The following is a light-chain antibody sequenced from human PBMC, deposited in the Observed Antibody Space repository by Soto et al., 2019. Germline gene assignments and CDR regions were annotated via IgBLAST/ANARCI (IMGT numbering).Light chain of an antibody. CDR2: SNN. CDR1: SSNIGTYT. J-gene: IGLJ2*01. V-gene: IGLV1-44*01. Sequence: QSVLTQPPSASGTPGQRVTISCSGSSSNIGTYTVNWYQQVPGTAPKLLIYSNNQRPSGVPDRFSGAKSGTSASLAISGLQSEDEADYYCAAWDASLNGVIFGGGTKLTVL. CDR3: AAWDASLNGVI.